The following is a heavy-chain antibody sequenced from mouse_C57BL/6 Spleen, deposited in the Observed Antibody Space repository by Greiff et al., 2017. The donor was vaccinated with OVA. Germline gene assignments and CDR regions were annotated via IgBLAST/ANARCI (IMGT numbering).Heavy chain of an antibody. J-gene: IGHJ2*01. Sequence: QVQLQQPGAELVRPGSSVKLSCKASGYTFTSYWMHWVKQRPIQGLEWIGNIDPSDSETHYTQKFQGKATLTVDKSSSTAYMQLSSLTSEDSAVYDCARVGTGKRDFDYWGKGTTLTVSS. D-gene: IGHD4-1*01. CDR2: IDPSDSET. V-gene: IGHV1-52*01. CDR3: ARVGTGKRDFDY. CDR1: GYTFTSYW.